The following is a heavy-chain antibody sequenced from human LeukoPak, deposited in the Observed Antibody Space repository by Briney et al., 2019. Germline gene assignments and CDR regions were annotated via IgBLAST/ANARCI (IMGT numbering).Heavy chain of an antibody. CDR1: GGSFSGYY. CDR2: INHSGST. Sequence: KASETLSLTCAVYGGSFSGYYWSWIRQPPGKGLEWIGEINHSGSTNYNPSLKSRVTISVDTSKNQFSLKLSSVTAADTAVYYCARGLRPSNRPITMTVVVIPRIHFDYWGQGTLVTVSS. V-gene: IGHV4-34*01. J-gene: IGHJ4*02. D-gene: IGHD3-22*01. CDR3: ARGLRPSNRPITMTVVVIPRIHFDY.